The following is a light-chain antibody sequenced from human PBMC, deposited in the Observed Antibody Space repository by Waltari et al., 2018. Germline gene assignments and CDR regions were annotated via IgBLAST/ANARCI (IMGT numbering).Light chain of an antibody. Sequence: NFMLTQPHSVSESPGKTVTIPSPGTGGSIASNYVQWFQQRPGSAPTPVIYERDLRPSGRPDRFSASGDRSSNSASLSIVGLRTEDEADYYCQSYDTRDHGVFGGGTKLTVL. CDR1: GGSIASNY. CDR2: ERD. V-gene: IGLV6-57*02. CDR3: QSYDTRDHGV. J-gene: IGLJ3*02.